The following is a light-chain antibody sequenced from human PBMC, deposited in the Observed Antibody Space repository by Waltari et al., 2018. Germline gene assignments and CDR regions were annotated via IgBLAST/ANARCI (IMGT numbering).Light chain of an antibody. V-gene: IGKV3-20*01. Sequence: EIVLTQSPGTLSLSPGERATLSCRASQSVGRSLAWYQQNPGQAPRLLIYDTSSRATCIPDRFSGSGSGTDFSLTISRLEPEDFAVYYCQHYVSLPATFGQGTKVEIK. J-gene: IGKJ1*01. CDR3: QHYVSLPAT. CDR2: DTS. CDR1: QSVGRS.